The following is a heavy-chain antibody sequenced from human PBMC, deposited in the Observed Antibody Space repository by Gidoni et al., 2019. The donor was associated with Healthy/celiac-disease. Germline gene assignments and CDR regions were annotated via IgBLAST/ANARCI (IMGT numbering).Heavy chain of an antibody. CDR1: GFTFSRYA. CDR3: ARELKQKLVVKRIGNY. CDR2: ISYDGSNK. Sequence: QLQLVAPGGGVVQPGRSLRLSCAASGFTFSRYAMRWVRQAPGKGLEWVAVISYDGSNKDYADSVKGRFAISRDNSKNTRYLQMNSLRAEDTAVYYCARELKQKLVVKRIGNYWGQGTLFTVSS. J-gene: IGHJ4*02. D-gene: IGHD6-13*01. V-gene: IGHV3-30*01.